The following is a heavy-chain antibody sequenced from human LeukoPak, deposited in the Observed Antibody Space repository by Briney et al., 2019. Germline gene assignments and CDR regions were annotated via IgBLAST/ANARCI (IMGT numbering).Heavy chain of an antibody. D-gene: IGHD6-13*01. J-gene: IGHJ4*02. V-gene: IGHV3-21*01. Sequence: GGSLRLSCAASGFTFSSYSMNWVRQAPGKGLEWVSSISSSSSYIYYADSVKGRFTISRDNAKNSLYLQMNSLRAEDTAVYYCARDFRSSWYAFDYWGQGTLVTVSS. CDR1: GFTFSSYS. CDR2: ISSSSSYI. CDR3: ARDFRSSWYAFDY.